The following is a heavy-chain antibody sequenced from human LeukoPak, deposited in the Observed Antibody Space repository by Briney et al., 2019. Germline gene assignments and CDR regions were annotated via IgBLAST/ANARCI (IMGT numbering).Heavy chain of an antibody. CDR2: IYYSGST. Sequence: SETLSLTCTVSGGSISSGGYYWSWIRQHPGKGLEWIGYIYYSGSTYYNPSLKSRVTISVDTSKNQFSLKLSSVAAADTAAYYCARSGFYYDSSGYYPLDYWGQGTLVTVSS. J-gene: IGHJ4*02. CDR3: ARSGFYYDSSGYYPLDY. CDR1: GGSISSGGYY. V-gene: IGHV4-31*03. D-gene: IGHD3-22*01.